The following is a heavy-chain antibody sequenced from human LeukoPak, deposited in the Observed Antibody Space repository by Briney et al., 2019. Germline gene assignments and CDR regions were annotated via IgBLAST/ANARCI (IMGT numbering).Heavy chain of an antibody. V-gene: IGHV3-53*01. CDR1: GFTVSSTY. Sequence: GGSLRLSCAASGFTVSSTYMSWVRQAPGKGLEWVSVLYSGGTTYYADSVKGRFTISRDNSKNTLYLQMNSLRAEDTAVYYCAKGTGSSRGFDPWGQGTLVTVSS. D-gene: IGHD6-13*01. CDR3: AKGTGSSRGFDP. J-gene: IGHJ5*02. CDR2: LYSGGTT.